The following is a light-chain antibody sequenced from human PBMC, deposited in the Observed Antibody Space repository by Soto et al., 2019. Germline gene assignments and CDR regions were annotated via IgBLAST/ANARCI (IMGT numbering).Light chain of an antibody. V-gene: IGKV1-39*01. CDR1: QRINSH. Sequence: DIQMTQSPYTLSASVGDRVTITCRASQRINSHLNWYQQKPGKAPNLLIYATSTLQSGVSSRFSGSGSWTEFTLTISGLQPEYFATYYCQQSASTPLTFGGGTNVEIK. CDR3: QQSASTPLT. J-gene: IGKJ4*01. CDR2: ATS.